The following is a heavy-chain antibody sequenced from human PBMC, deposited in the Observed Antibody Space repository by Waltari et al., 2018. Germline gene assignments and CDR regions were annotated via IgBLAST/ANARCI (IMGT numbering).Heavy chain of an antibody. Sequence: EEQLVESGGNLVQPGGSLRLSCAASGFLFVTYWMYWVRQAPGKGLVWVSRISKDGSITGYADSVKGRFTISRDNAKNTLYLQMNSLRPEDTAVYYCGRSMYVWGHGTTVTVSS. V-gene: IGHV3-74*01. CDR1: GFLFVTYW. J-gene: IGHJ6*02. CDR2: ISKDGSIT. CDR3: GRSMYV.